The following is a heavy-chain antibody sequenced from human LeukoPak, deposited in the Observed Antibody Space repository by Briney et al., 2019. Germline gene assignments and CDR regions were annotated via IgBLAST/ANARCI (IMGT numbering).Heavy chain of an antibody. V-gene: IGHV3-9*03. J-gene: IGHJ3*02. CDR3: VKALSKWELRRVCAFDI. Sequence: PGGSLGLSCAASGFTFDDYAMPWVRRAPGKGLEWVSVISWNSGSISYADSVKGRLTISRANAKNSLYLQMNSLRAEDLAFYYCVKALSKWELRRVCAFDIWGQGTMVTVSS. CDR1: GFTFDDYA. CDR2: ISWNSGSI. D-gene: IGHD1-26*01.